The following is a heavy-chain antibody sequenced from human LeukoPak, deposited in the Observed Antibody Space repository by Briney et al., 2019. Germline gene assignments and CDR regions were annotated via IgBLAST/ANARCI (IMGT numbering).Heavy chain of an antibody. CDR2: IGGGGTNT. V-gene: IGHV3-23*01. Sequence: QSGGSLRLSCAASGFTFSNYAMNWVPTAPGKGLEWVSGIGGGGTNTDYTDSVRGRFIISRDNSRNTLSLQMSSLRAEDTAVYYCAKDARGYHRPIDYWGQGILVTVSS. CDR1: GFTFSNYA. CDR3: AKDARGYHRPIDY. J-gene: IGHJ4*02. D-gene: IGHD3-22*01.